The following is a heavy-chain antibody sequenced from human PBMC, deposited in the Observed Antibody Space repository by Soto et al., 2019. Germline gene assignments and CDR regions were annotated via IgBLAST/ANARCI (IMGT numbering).Heavy chain of an antibody. CDR2: ISSNGGST. CDR1: GFTFSSYA. CDR3: VKTAIFGVVITYYFDY. Sequence: GGSLRLSCSASGFTFSSYAMHWVRQAPGKGLEYVSAISSNGGSTYYADSVKGRFTISRDNSKNTLYLQMRSLRAEDTAVYYCVKTAIFGVVITYYFDYWGQGTLVTVSS. V-gene: IGHV3-64D*08. J-gene: IGHJ4*02. D-gene: IGHD3-3*01.